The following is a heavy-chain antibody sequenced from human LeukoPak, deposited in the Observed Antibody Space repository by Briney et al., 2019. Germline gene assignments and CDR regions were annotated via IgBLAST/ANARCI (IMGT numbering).Heavy chain of an antibody. CDR2: ISYDGSNK. D-gene: IGHD6-13*01. J-gene: IGHJ4*02. Sequence: GGSLRLSYAASGFTFSSYAMHWVRQAPGKGLEWVAVISYDGSNKYYADSVKGRFTTSRDNAKNSLFLQMNSLRAEDTAVYYCARDLIAATDFWGQGTLVTVSS. CDR3: ARDLIAATDF. V-gene: IGHV3-30-3*01. CDR1: GFTFSSYA.